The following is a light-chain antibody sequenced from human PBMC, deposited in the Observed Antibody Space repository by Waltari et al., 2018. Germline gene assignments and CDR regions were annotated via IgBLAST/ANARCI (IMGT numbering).Light chain of an antibody. V-gene: IGLV2-23*02. CDR1: RSDVGGYNL. CDR3: CSYAGSFTWV. CDR2: DVS. J-gene: IGLJ3*02. Sequence: QSALTQPASVSGSPGQSFTIPCTGTRSDVGGYNLVSWYQQHPGKAPKLLIYDVSERPSGVSSRFSGSKSGNTASLTISGIQADDEADYYCCSYAGSFTWVFGGGTKVTVL.